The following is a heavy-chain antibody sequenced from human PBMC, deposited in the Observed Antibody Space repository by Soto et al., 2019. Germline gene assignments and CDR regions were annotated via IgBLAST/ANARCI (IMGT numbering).Heavy chain of an antibody. Sequence: ASVKVSCKASGGTFSSYAISWARQAPGQGLEWMGGIIPIFGTANYAQKFQGRVTITADESTSTAYMELSSLRSEDTAVYYCARGYYDSSGYSPPGYWGQGTLVTVSS. J-gene: IGHJ4*02. D-gene: IGHD3-22*01. CDR1: GGTFSSYA. CDR2: IIPIFGTA. CDR3: ARGYYDSSGYSPPGY. V-gene: IGHV1-69*13.